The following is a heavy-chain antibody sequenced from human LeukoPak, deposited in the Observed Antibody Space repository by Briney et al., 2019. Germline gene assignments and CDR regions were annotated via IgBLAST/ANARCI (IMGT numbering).Heavy chain of an antibody. CDR2: LYYSGST. D-gene: IGHD3-22*01. V-gene: IGHV4-39*07. J-gene: IGHJ6*03. CDR3: ARVSSVWVNDYYYYMDV. CDR1: GDSISSSTSY. Sequence: PSETLSLTCTVAGDSISSSTSYWAWIRQSPGKGLEWIGSLYYSGSTYYNPSLKSRLTISIDTSKNQFSLRLRSVTAADTAVYFCARVSSVWVNDYYYYMDVWGKGTTVTVSS.